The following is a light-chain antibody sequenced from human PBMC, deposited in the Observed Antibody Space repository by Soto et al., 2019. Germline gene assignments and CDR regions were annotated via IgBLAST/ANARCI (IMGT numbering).Light chain of an antibody. CDR1: SSDVGGYKL. V-gene: IGLV2-23*02. J-gene: IGLJ3*02. CDR2: EVT. CDR3: CSYADTFWV. Sequence: QSALTQPASVSGSPGQSITISCTGTSSDVGGYKLVSWYQQYPGKAPKLIIYEVTKRPSGVSNRFSGSKSGNTASLTISGLQAEDEADYHCCSYADTFWVFGGGTKVTVL.